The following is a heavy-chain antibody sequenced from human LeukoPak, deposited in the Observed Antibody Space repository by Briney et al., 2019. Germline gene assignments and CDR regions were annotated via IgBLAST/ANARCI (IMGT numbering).Heavy chain of an antibody. CDR3: AKDIGLGYCSSTSCYSAFDI. CDR1: GFSISSSA. Sequence: GGSLRLSCAASGFSISSSAMNWVRQAPGKGLEWVSSINNVASHIYYAGSVRGRFTISRDNSKNTLYLQMNSLRAEDTAVYYCAKDIGLGYCSSTSCYSAFDIWGQGTMVTVSS. CDR2: INNVASHI. V-gene: IGHV3-21*04. J-gene: IGHJ3*02. D-gene: IGHD2-2*01.